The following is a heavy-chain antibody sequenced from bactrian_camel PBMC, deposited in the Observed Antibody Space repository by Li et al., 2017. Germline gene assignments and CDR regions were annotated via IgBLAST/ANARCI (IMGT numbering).Heavy chain of an antibody. D-gene: IGHD4*01. CDR2: IDADGET. V-gene: IGHV3S9*01. Sequence: HVQLVESGGGSVQAGGSLRLSCAARTGTFRSACMGWIRQVSGQEREEVASIDADGETSYVDSVKGRFTISRDDNQQTLWLDMTNLTADDTARYYCAGVLGSSHSDVYGFLDEGLYTFWGQGTQVTVS. J-gene: IGHJ4*01. CDR1: TGTFRSAC. CDR3: AGVLGSSHSDVYGFLDEGLYTF.